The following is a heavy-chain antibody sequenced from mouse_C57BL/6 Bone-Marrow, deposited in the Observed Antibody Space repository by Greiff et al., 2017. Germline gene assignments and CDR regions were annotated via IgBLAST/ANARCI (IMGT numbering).Heavy chain of an antibody. Sequence: QVQLQQPGAELVKPGASVKLSCKASGYTFTSYWMHWVKQRPGQGLEWIGMIHPNSGSTNYNEKFKSKATLTEDKSSSTAYMQLSSLTSEDSAVYYCARMGFAWFAYWGQGTLVTVSA. CDR2: IHPNSGST. J-gene: IGHJ3*01. D-gene: IGHD3-1*01. V-gene: IGHV1-64*01. CDR3: ARMGFAWFAY. CDR1: GYTFTSYW.